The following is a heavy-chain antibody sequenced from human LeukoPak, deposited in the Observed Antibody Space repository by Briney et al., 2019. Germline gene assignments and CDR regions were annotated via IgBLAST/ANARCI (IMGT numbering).Heavy chain of an antibody. CDR1: GFTFSSYS. J-gene: IGHJ4*02. Sequence: GGSLRLSCAASGFTFSSYSMNWVRQAPGKGLEWVSSISSSSSYIYYADSVKGRFTVSRDNAKNSVYLQMNSLRAEDTALYYCAKDISSGRFGELSPNDYWGQGTLVTVSS. CDR2: ISSSSSYI. V-gene: IGHV3-21*04. CDR3: AKDISSGRFGELSPNDY. D-gene: IGHD3-10*01.